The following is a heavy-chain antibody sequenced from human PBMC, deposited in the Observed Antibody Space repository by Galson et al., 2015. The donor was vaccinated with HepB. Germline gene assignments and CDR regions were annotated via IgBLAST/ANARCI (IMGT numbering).Heavy chain of an antibody. CDR3: AREGSGYSYGSDY. V-gene: IGHV1-18*01. Sequence: SVKVSCKASGYTXTSYGISWVRQAPGQGLEWIGWISAYNGNTNNAQKLQGRVTMTTDTSTSTAYMELRSLRSDDTAVYYCAREGSGYSYGSDYWGQGTLVTVSS. CDR2: ISAYNGNT. CDR1: GYTXTSYG. J-gene: IGHJ4*02. D-gene: IGHD5-18*01.